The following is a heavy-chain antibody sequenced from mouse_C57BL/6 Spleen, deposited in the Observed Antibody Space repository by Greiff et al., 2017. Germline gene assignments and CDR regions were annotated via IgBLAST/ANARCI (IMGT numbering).Heavy chain of an antibody. CDR1: GYTFTSYW. V-gene: IGHV1-52*01. J-gene: IGHJ4*01. Sequence: VQLQQPGAELVRPGSSVKLSCKASGYTFTSYWMHWVKQRPIQGLEWIGNIDPSDSETHYNQKFKDKATLTIDKSSSTAYMQLSSLTSEDSAVYYCARRDYGSNYAMDYWGQGTSGTVSS. CDR3: ARRDYGSNYAMDY. CDR2: IDPSDSET. D-gene: IGHD1-1*01.